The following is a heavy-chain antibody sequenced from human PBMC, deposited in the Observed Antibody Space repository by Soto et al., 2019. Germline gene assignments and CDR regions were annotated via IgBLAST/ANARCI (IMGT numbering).Heavy chain of an antibody. CDR1: GGSFSCYY. D-gene: IGHD3-10*01. V-gene: IGHV4-34*01. Sequence: SETLSLTCAVYGGSFSCYYWIWIRQPPGKGLEWIGEINHSGSTNYNPSLKSRVTISVDTSKNQFSLKLSSVTAADTAVYYCARVVRPNWFDPWGQGTLVTVSS. J-gene: IGHJ5*02. CDR2: INHSGST. CDR3: ARVVRPNWFDP.